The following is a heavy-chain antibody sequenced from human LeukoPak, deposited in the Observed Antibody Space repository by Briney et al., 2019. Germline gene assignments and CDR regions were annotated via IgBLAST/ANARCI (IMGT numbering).Heavy chain of an antibody. Sequence: ASVKVSCEASGYTLTSYYMHWVRQAPGQGLEWMGIINPSGGSTSYAQKLQGRVTMTTDTSTSTVYMEVRGLRSDDTAMYYCARDVGITVADSFDPWGQGTLVTVSS. D-gene: IGHD6-13*01. CDR3: ARDVGITVADSFDP. CDR2: INPSGGST. J-gene: IGHJ5*02. V-gene: IGHV1-46*01. CDR1: GYTLTSYY.